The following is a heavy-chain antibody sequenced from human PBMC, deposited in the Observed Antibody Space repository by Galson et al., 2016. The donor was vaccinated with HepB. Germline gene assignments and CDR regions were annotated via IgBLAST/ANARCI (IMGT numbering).Heavy chain of an antibody. V-gene: IGHV1-46*03. J-gene: IGHJ4*02. D-gene: IGHD3/OR15-3a*01. CDR1: GYTFTTYN. CDR3: TRGDGFWAGWTY. Sequence: SVKVSCKASGYTFTTYNIHWMRLAPGQGLEWMGIINPSGGSPNYAQKFQGRVTLTSDTSTSTVYMQLGSLRSDDTAVYYCTRGDGFWAGWTYWGQGTLVTVSS. CDR2: INPSGGSP.